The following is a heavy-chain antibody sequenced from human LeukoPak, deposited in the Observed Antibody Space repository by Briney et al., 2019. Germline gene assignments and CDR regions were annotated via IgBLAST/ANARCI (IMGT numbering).Heavy chain of an antibody. J-gene: IGHJ5*02. D-gene: IGHD6-25*01. CDR3: ARHRTAAGVGP. CDR1: GGSISSSSYY. CDR2: IYYSGST. V-gene: IGHV4-39*01. Sequence: SETLSLTCTVSGGSISSSSYYWGWIRQPPGKGLEWIGSIYYSGSTYYNPSLKSRVTISVDTSKNQSSLKLSSVTAADTAMYYCARHRTAAGVGPWGQGTLVTVSS.